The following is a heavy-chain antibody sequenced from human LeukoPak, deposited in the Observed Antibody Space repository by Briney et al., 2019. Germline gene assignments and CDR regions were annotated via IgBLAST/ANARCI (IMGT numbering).Heavy chain of an antibody. V-gene: IGHV4-61*02. D-gene: IGHD6-6*01. CDR2: IYISGST. CDR3: ARVAARPPYYYYYMDV. Sequence: PSETLSLTCTVSGGSISSGSYYWSWIRQPAGKGLEWIGRIYISGSTNYNPSLKSRVTISVDTSKNQFSLKLSSVTAADTAVYYCARVAARPPYYYYYMDVWGKGTTVTVSS. CDR1: GGSISSGSYY. J-gene: IGHJ6*03.